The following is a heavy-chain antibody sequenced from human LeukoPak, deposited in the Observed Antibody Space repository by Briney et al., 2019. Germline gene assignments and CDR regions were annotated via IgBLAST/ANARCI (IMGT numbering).Heavy chain of an antibody. CDR1: GFIFSNRE. J-gene: IGHJ4*02. CDR3: AKDRRVGATSSMFDY. D-gene: IGHD1-26*01. Sequence: GGSLRLSCAASGFIFSNREMIWVRQAPGKGLEWVSYISDSGTAVYYADSVKGRFTVSRDNAKMSLYLQMNSLRAEDTAVYYCAKDRRVGATSSMFDYWGQGTLVTVSS. CDR2: ISDSGTAV. V-gene: IGHV3-48*03.